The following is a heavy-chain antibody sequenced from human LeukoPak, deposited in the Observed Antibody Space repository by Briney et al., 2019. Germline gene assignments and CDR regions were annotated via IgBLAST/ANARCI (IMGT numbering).Heavy chain of an antibody. D-gene: IGHD5-18*01. J-gene: IGHJ5*02. V-gene: IGHV1-69*10. Sequence: SVKVSCKASGGTFSSYAISWVRQAPGQGLEWMGGIIPILGTANYAQKFQGRVTITADKSTSTAYMELSSLRSEDTAVYYCARVRKIQLWSWWFDPWGQGTLVTVSS. CDR2: IIPILGTA. CDR3: ARVRKIQLWSWWFDP. CDR1: GGTFSSYA.